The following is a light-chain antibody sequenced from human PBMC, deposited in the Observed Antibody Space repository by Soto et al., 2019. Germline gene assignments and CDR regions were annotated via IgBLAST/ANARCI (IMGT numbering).Light chain of an antibody. Sequence: DIQMTQSPSTLAASVGDRVIITCRASQSISTWLAWYQQKPGEGPKLLIYSASTLQSGVPSRFSGGGSGTEFTLTISGLQPDDFATYYCQQYDGNFGGGTRVEIK. CDR1: QSISTW. V-gene: IGKV1-5*01. CDR2: SAS. J-gene: IGKJ4*01. CDR3: QQYDGN.